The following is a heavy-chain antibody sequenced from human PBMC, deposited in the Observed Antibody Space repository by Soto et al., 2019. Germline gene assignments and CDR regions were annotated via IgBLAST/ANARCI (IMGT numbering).Heavy chain of an antibody. CDR1: GGTFSSYA. CDR2: IIPIFGTA. D-gene: IGHD3-22*01. Sequence: SVKVSCKASGGTFSSYAISWVRQAPGQGLEWMGGIIPIFGTANYAQKFQGRVTITADESTSTAYMELSSLRSEDTAVYYCAEGELRYYYDRSMQFDYWGQGTLVTVSS. J-gene: IGHJ4*02. CDR3: AEGELRYYYDRSMQFDY. V-gene: IGHV1-69*13.